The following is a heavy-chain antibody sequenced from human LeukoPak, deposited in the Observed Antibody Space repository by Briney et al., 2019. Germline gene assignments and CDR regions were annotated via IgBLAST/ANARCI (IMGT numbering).Heavy chain of an antibody. CDR1: GYSFTSYW. Sequence: GESLKISCKGSGYSFTSYWIGWVRQMPGKGLEWMGIIYPGDSDTRYSPSFQGQVTISADKSISTAYLQWSSLKASDTAMYYCARRKGMVRDYYYMDVWGKGTTVTVSS. CDR3: ARRKGMVRDYYYMDV. CDR2: IYPGDSDT. J-gene: IGHJ6*03. D-gene: IGHD3-10*01. V-gene: IGHV5-51*01.